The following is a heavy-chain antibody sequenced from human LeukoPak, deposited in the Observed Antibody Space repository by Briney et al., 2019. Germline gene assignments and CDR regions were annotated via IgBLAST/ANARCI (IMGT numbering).Heavy chain of an antibody. Sequence: ASEKVSCKASGYTFTSYGISWVRQAPGQGLDWMGWISAYNGNTNYAQKLQGRVTMTTDTSTSTAYMELRSLRSDDTAVYYCARDRSSSWYGWFDPWGQGTLVTVSS. J-gene: IGHJ5*02. CDR3: ARDRSSSWYGWFDP. D-gene: IGHD6-13*01. V-gene: IGHV1-18*01. CDR1: GYTFTSYG. CDR2: ISAYNGNT.